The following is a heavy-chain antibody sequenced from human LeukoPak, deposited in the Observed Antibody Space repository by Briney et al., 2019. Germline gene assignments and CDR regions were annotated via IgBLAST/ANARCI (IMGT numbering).Heavy chain of an antibody. Sequence: SETLSLTCTVSGGSISSSSYYWGWIRQPPGKGLEWIGSIYYTGSTYYNPSLKSRVTISADTSKNQFSLKLSSVTAADTAVYYCARGETTVTTYYYYYYMDVWGKGTTVTISS. CDR3: ARGETTVTTYYYYYYMDV. D-gene: IGHD4-17*01. J-gene: IGHJ6*03. CDR2: IYYTGST. CDR1: GGSISSSSYY. V-gene: IGHV4-39*07.